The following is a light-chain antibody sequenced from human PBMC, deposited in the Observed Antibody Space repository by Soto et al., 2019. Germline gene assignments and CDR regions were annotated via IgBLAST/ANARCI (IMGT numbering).Light chain of an antibody. CDR2: DAS. CDR3: QQRSNWLT. Sequence: EIVLTQSRATLSLSPGQRATLSGRASQSVSSYLAWHQQKPRQAPRLLIYDASNRATGIPARFSGSGSGTDSTLTISSLEPEDFAVYYWQQRSNWLTFGGGTKVDI. J-gene: IGKJ4*01. V-gene: IGKV3-11*01. CDR1: QSVSSY.